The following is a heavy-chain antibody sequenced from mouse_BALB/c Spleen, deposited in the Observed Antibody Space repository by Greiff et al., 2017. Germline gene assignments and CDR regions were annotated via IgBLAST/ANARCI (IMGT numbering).Heavy chain of an antibody. CDR1: GFTFSSFG. J-gene: IGHJ1*01. Sequence: EVQLVESGGGLVQPGGSRKLSCAASGFTFSSFGMHWVRQAPEKGLEWVAYISSGSSTIYYADTVKGRFTISRDNPKNTLFLQMTRLRSEDTAMYYCARHEATGYFDVWGAGTTVTVSS. CDR2: ISSGSSTI. CDR3: ARHEATGYFDV. V-gene: IGHV5-17*02.